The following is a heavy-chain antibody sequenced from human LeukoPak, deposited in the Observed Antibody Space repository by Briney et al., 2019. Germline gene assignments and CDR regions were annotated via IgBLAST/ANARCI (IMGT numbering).Heavy chain of an antibody. V-gene: IGHV4-59*01. CDR3: AREWGYDSSGYFDY. CDR1: GGSISSYY. CDR2: IYYSGST. Sequence: SETLSLTCTVSGGSISSYYWSWIRQPPGKGLEWIGYIYYSGSTNYNPSLKSRVTISVDTSKNQFSPKLSSVTAADTAVYYCAREWGYDSSGYFDYWGQGTLVTVSS. D-gene: IGHD3-22*01. J-gene: IGHJ4*02.